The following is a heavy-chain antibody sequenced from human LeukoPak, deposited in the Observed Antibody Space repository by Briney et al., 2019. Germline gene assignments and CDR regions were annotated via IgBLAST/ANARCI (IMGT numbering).Heavy chain of an antibody. Sequence: SETLSLTCTVSGGSISSGSYYWSWIRQPAGKGLEWIGRIYSTGSTNYDPSLKSRVTISIDTSKNQFSLKLNSVTAADTAVYYCARDGYSNYDYWGQGTLVTVSS. J-gene: IGHJ4*02. D-gene: IGHD4-11*01. CDR1: GGSISSGSYY. CDR2: IYSTGST. CDR3: ARDGYSNYDY. V-gene: IGHV4-61*02.